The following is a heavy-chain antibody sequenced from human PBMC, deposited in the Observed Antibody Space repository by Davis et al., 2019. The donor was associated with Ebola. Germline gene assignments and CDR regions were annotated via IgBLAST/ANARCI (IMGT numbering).Heavy chain of an antibody. Sequence: GESLKTFCTASGFTFSHYAMTWVRLAPGKGLEWVSAINGGGTDSYSTDSVKGRFIISRDNSKNVLSLQMNSLRAEDTAVYYCAKARGGGNWNYHLDYWGQGTLVTVSS. CDR1: GFTFSHYA. CDR2: INGGGTDS. CDR3: AKARGGGNWNYHLDY. V-gene: IGHV3-23*01. D-gene: IGHD1-7*01. J-gene: IGHJ4*02.